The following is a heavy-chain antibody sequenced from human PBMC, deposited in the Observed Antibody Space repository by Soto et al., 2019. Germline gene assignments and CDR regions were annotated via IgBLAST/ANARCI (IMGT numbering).Heavy chain of an antibody. V-gene: IGHV1-3*01. CDR1: GYTFTSYG. CDR2: INAANGDT. Sequence: GASVKVSCKASGYTFTSYGIHWVRQAPGQRLEWMGWINAANGDTKYSPKFQGRVTITRDTSASTAYMELSSLRSEDTAVYYCARGVYDLTKGYFDYWGQGTLVTVSS. D-gene: IGHD2-8*01. CDR3: ARGVYDLTKGYFDY. J-gene: IGHJ4*02.